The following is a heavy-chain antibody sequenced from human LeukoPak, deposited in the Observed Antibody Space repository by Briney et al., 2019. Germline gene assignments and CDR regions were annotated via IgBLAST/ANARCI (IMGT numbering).Heavy chain of an antibody. J-gene: IGHJ3*01. Sequence: ASVKVSCKASGYTFTGYYMHWVRQAPGQGLEWMGWINPNSGGTNYAQKLQGRVTMTTDTSTSTAYMELRSLRSDDTAVYYCARANRMDDAFDFWGQGTMVTVSS. CDR2: INPNSGGT. CDR1: GYTFTGYY. CDR3: ARANRMDDAFDF. V-gene: IGHV1-2*02. D-gene: IGHD2-15*01.